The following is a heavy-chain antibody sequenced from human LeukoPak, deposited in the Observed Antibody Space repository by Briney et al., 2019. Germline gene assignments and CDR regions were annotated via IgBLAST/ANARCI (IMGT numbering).Heavy chain of an antibody. D-gene: IGHD6-19*01. CDR2: ISYDGSNK. Sequence: PGGSLRLSCAASGFTFSSYAMHCGRQAPGKGLEWGAVISYDGSNKYYADSVKGRFTISRDNSKNTLYLQMNSLRAEDTAVYYCARDSGWYGGDYFDYWGQGTLVTVSS. CDR1: GFTFSSYA. J-gene: IGHJ4*02. CDR3: ARDSGWYGGDYFDY. V-gene: IGHV3-30-3*01.